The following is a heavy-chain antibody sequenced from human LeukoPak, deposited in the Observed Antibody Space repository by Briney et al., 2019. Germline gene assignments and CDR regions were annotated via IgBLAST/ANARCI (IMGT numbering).Heavy chain of an antibody. CDR2: IYPGDFDT. CDR3: ARGVDCSGDSCYPNWFDR. V-gene: IGHV5-51*01. Sequence: GESLKISCQVSGDSFTNYWIGWVRQLPGKGREWTGIIYPGDFDTSYRPSFQGRVTISADKSISTAYLQWTSLEASDTAMYYCARGVDCSGDSCYPNWFDRWGQGALVTVSS. D-gene: IGHD2-15*01. J-gene: IGHJ5*02. CDR1: GDSFTNYW.